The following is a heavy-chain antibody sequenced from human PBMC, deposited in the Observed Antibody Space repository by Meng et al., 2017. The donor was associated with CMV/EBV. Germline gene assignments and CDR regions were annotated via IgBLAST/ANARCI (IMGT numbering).Heavy chain of an antibody. D-gene: IGHD2-15*01. V-gene: IGHV1-2*02. Sequence: QVRGWQPGAGVKRPRASVTVSCQAAGYTFTGYDMHWVRQAPGQGLEWMGWINPNRGGTNYAQKFQGRVTMPRDTSISTAYMELSRLRSDDTAVYYCARLGSTDDYWGQGTLVTVSS. CDR1: GYTFTGYD. CDR3: ARLGSTDDY. J-gene: IGHJ4*02. CDR2: INPNRGGT.